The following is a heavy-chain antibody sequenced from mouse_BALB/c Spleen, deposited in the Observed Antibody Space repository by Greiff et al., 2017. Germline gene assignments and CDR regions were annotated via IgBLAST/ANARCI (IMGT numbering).Heavy chain of an antibody. V-gene: IGHV2-9*02. CDR3: ALHYGSSPWFAY. CDR1: GFSLTSYG. J-gene: IGHJ3*01. Sequence: VQLQQSGPGLVAPSQSLSITCTVSGFSLTSYGVHWVRQPPGKGLEWLGVIWAGGSTNYNSALMSRLSISKDNSKSQVFLKMNSLQTDDTAMYYCALHYGSSPWFAYWGQGTLVTVSA. CDR2: IWAGGST. D-gene: IGHD1-1*01.